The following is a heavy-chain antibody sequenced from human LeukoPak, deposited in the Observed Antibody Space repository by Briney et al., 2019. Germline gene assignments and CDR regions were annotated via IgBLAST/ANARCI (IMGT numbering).Heavy chain of an antibody. J-gene: IGHJ4*02. V-gene: IGHV4-61*02. CDR3: ARAQVATWEDQFDY. CDR2: IYTSGST. D-gene: IGHD5-12*01. Sequence: TSETLSLTCTVSGGSISSGSYYWSWIRQPAGKGLEWIGRIYTSGSTNYNPSLKSRVTISVDRSKNQFSLKLSSVTAADTAVYYCARAQVATWEDQFDYWGQGTLATVSS. CDR1: GGSISSGSYY.